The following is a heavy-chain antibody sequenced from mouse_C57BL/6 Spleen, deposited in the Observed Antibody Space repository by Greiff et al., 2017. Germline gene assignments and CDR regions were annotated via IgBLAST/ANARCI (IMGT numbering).Heavy chain of an antibody. CDR2: IDPSDSYT. CDR1: GYTFTSYW. CDR3: ARSHTTVVGNAMDY. J-gene: IGHJ4*01. Sequence: VQLQQPGAELVQPGASVKLPCKASGYTFTSYWMQWVKQRPGQGLEWSGEIDPSDSYTNYNQKFKGKATLTVDTSSSTAYMQLSSLTSEDSAVYYCARSHTTVVGNAMDYWGQGTSVTVSS. V-gene: IGHV1-50*01. D-gene: IGHD1-1*01.